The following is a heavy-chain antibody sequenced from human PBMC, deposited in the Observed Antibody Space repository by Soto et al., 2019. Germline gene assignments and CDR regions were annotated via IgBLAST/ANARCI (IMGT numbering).Heavy chain of an antibody. V-gene: IGHV3-23*01. J-gene: IGHJ5*02. CDR2: ISGSGGST. D-gene: IGHD6-13*01. Sequence: GSLRLSCAASGFTFISYAMSWVRQAPGKGLEWVSAISGSGGSTYYADSVKGRFTISRDNSKNTLYLQMNSLRAEDTAVYYCAKTYSSSWFNWFDPWGQGTLVTVSS. CDR3: AKTYSSSWFNWFDP. CDR1: GFTFISYA.